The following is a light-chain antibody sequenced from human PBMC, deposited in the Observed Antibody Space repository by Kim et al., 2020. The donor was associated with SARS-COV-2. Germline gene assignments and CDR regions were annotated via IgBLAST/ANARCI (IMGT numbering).Light chain of an antibody. CDR1: QPVFNSK. Sequence: LHPGERAPLSCRARQPVFNSKLSWYAQKPGPTPRLAIYGASSRATDIPDRFSGSGAGTDFTLTNSRLEPEDFAVYYCQQYGISPYTVGQGTKLEI. J-gene: IGKJ2*01. V-gene: IGKV3-20*01. CDR3: QQYGISPYT. CDR2: GAS.